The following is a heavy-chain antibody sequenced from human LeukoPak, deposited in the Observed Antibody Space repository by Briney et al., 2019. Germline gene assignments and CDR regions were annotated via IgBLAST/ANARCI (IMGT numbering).Heavy chain of an antibody. Sequence: GGSLRLSCAASGFTFDDYGMSWVRQAPGKGLEWVSGINWNGGSTGYADSVKGRFTISRDNAKNSLYLQMNSLRAEDTALYYCAKVGSSWYFGSWFDPWGQGTLVTVSS. V-gene: IGHV3-20*04. D-gene: IGHD6-13*01. CDR2: INWNGGST. CDR1: GFTFDDYG. CDR3: AKVGSSWYFGSWFDP. J-gene: IGHJ5*02.